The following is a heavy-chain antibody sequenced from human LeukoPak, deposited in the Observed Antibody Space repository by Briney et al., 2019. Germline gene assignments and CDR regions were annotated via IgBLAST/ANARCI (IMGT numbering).Heavy chain of an antibody. Sequence: SETLSLTCTVSGGPISSGGYYWSWIRQPPGKGLEWIGYIYHSGSTYYNPSLKSRVTISVDRSKNQFSLKLSSVTAADTAVYYCASKYYYDSSVDYWGQGTLVTVSS. D-gene: IGHD3-22*01. J-gene: IGHJ4*02. V-gene: IGHV4-30-2*01. CDR1: GGPISSGGYY. CDR2: IYHSGST. CDR3: ASKYYYDSSVDY.